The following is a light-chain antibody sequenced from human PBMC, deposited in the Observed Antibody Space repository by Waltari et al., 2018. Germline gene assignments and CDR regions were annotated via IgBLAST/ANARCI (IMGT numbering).Light chain of an antibody. CDR3: LLHYGGAQPWV. J-gene: IGLJ3*02. V-gene: IGLV7-43*01. CDR2: DTS. CDR1: TGAVTSGHH. Sequence: QTVVTQEPSLTVSPGGTVTLTCASSTGAVTSGHHSNWFQQKPGQAPRALIYDTSNKHSWTPARSSGSLLGGRAALTLSGVQPEDEADYYCLLHYGGAQPWVFGGGTKLTVL.